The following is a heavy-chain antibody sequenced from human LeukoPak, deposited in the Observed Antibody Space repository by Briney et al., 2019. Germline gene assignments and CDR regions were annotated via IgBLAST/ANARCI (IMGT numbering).Heavy chain of an antibody. CDR2: IIPIFGTA. CDR1: GGTFSSYA. V-gene: IGHV1-69*05. D-gene: IGHD2-21*01. Sequence: SVKVSCKASGGTFSSYAISWVRQAPGQGLEWMGRIIPIFGTANYAQKFQGRVTITTDESTSTAYMELSSLRSEDTAVYYCARVLGHTGYYYYMDVWGKGTTVTVSS. CDR3: ARVLGHTGYYYYMDV. J-gene: IGHJ6*03.